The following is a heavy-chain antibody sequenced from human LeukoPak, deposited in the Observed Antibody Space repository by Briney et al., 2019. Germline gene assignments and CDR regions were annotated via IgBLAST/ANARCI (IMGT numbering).Heavy chain of an antibody. CDR3: AREEAGTYGFQY. CDR2: ALYRSQWYN. CDR1: GDSVSSDSGA. Sequence: SQTLSLTCAIFGDSVSSDSGAWNWIRQSPSRGLEWLGRALYRSQWYNDYAVSVKGRIAINPDTSKNQFSLQLNSVTPEDTAVYYCAREEAGTYGFQYWGQGTLSPSPQ. V-gene: IGHV6-1*01. J-gene: IGHJ4*02. D-gene: IGHD3-10*01.